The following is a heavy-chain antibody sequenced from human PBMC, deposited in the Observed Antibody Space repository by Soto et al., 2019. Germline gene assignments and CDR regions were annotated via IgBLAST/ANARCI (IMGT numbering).Heavy chain of an antibody. J-gene: IGHJ4*02. D-gene: IGHD6-19*01. CDR2: IYYSGST. V-gene: IGHV4-61*01. CDR1: GGSVSSGSYY. Sequence: SETLSLTCTVSGGSVSSGSYYWSWIRQPPGKGLEWIGYIYYSGSTNYNPSLKSRVTISVDTSKNQFSLKLSSVTAADTAVYYCARDRSSGSYGGFDYWGQGTLVTVSS. CDR3: ARDRSSGSYGGFDY.